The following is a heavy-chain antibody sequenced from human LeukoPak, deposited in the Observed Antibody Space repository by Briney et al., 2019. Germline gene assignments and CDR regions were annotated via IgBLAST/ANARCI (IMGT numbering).Heavy chain of an antibody. J-gene: IGHJ6*03. CDR2: TIMTGSTI. D-gene: IGHD3-16*01. Sequence: GGSPRLSCAASGFTFSDYYMTWIRQAPGKGLEWVSYTIMTGSTIYYADSVKGRFTISRDKANNSLDLQMNSLRAEDTAVYYCARMRRDLAKGDYFYYYYMDVWGKGTTVIVSS. CDR3: ARMRRDLAKGDYFYYYYMDV. CDR1: GFTFSDYY. V-gene: IGHV3-11*04.